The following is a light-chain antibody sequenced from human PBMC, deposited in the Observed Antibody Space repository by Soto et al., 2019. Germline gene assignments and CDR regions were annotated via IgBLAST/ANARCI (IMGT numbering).Light chain of an antibody. CDR1: QSISNY. V-gene: IGKV1-39*01. Sequence: DIQMTQSPSYLSASVGDSVTITCRASQSISNYLIWYQQKPGKAPKLLIHAASSLQSGVPSRFSGSGSGTEFTLTISSLQPEDFATYHCQQAYSVPPTFGQGTKVEI. CDR2: AAS. CDR3: QQAYSVPPT. J-gene: IGKJ1*01.